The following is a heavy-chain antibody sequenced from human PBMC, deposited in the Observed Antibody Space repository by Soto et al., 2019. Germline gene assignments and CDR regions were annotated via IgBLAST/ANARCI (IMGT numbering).Heavy chain of an antibody. J-gene: IGHJ6*02. CDR2: ISSSSSYI. CDR3: ARLGYCSSTSCYHYYHGMDV. V-gene: IGHV3-21*01. Sequence: GGLLRLSSAAAGLTCSSYIMNLVRQATGKGLEWVSSISSSSSYIYYADSVKGRFTISRDNAKNSLYLQMNSLRAEDTAVYYCARLGYCSSTSCYHYYHGMDVWGQAPTVTVSS. CDR1: GLTCSSYI. D-gene: IGHD2-2*01.